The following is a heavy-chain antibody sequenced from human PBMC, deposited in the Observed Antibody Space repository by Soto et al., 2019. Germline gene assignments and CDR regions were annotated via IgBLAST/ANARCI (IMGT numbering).Heavy chain of an antibody. Sequence: SVKVSCKASGGTFSSYTISWVRQAPGQGLEWMGRIIPILGIANYAQKFQGRVTITADKSTSTAYMELSSLRSEDTAVYYCASGGAPMAHDYWGQGTLVTVSS. J-gene: IGHJ4*02. V-gene: IGHV1-69*02. D-gene: IGHD3-10*01. CDR2: IIPILGIA. CDR3: ASGGAPMAHDY. CDR1: GGTFSSYT.